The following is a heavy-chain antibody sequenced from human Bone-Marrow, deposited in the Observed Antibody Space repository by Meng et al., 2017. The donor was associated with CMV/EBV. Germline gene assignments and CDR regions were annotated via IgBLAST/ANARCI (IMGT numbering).Heavy chain of an antibody. CDR3: ATSRVDIVVVPAAPRSWYYFDY. CDR2: FDPEDGET. CDR1: GYTLTELS. Sequence: ASVKVSCKVSGYTLTELSMHWVRQAPGKGLEWMGGFDPEDGETIYAQKFQGRVTMTEDTSTDTAYMELSSLRSEDTVVYYCATSRVDIVVVPAAPRSWYYFDYWGQGTLVTGSS. V-gene: IGHV1-24*01. D-gene: IGHD2-2*01. J-gene: IGHJ4*02.